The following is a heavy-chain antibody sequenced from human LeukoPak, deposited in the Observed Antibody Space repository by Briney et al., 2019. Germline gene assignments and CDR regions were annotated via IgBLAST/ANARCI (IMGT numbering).Heavy chain of an antibody. Sequence: SETLSLTCTVSGGSISSSSYYWGWIRQPPGKGLEWIGEINHSGSTNYNPSLKSRVTISVDTSKNQFSLRLSSVTAADTAVYYCARGGRVQLWHARLDYWGQGTLVTVSS. CDR1: GGSISSSSYY. V-gene: IGHV4-39*07. CDR3: ARGGRVQLWHARLDY. D-gene: IGHD5-18*01. CDR2: INHSGST. J-gene: IGHJ4*02.